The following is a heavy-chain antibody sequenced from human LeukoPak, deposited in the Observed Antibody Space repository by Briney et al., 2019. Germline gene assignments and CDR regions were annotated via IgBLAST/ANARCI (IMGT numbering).Heavy chain of an antibody. CDR1: GFTFSSYA. J-gene: IGHJ6*03. CDR2: ISGSGGST. V-gene: IGHV3-23*01. Sequence: GGSLRLSCTASGFTFSSYAMSWVRQAPGKGLEWVSAISGSGGSTYYADSVKGRFTISRDNSKNTLYLQMNSLRAEDTAVYYCAKDLDGLNYYYYMDVWGKGTTVTVSS. D-gene: IGHD3/OR15-3a*01. CDR3: AKDLDGLNYYYYMDV.